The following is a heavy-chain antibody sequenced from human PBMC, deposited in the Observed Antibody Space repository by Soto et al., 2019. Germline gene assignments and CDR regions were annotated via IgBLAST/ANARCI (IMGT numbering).Heavy chain of an antibody. CDR1: GYSFTSFP. J-gene: IGHJ4*02. Sequence: QVQLVQSGAEVKKPGASVKVSCKASGYSFTSFPIHWVRQAPGQGLECMGWINAANGYTRYSQKFQGRVTITRDTSATTAYMDLSSLTSEDTAVYYCARGGGLDDWGQGTLITVSP. D-gene: IGHD3-10*01. V-gene: IGHV1-3*01. CDR3: ARGGGLDD. CDR2: INAANGYT.